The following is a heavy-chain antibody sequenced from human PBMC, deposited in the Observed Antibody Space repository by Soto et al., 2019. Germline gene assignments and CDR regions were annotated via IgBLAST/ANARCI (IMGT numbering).Heavy chain of an antibody. J-gene: IGHJ4*02. CDR3: ARGGARWPGYFDS. V-gene: IGHV4-34*01. CDR2: IHHSGST. D-gene: IGHD2-15*01. CDR1: GGSFDGYY. Sequence: TLSLTCALYGGSFDGYYWSWIRQSPGKGLEWIGEIHHSGSTKYNPSLKSRVSLSVDTSTKQFSLKMTSMTAADTAVYYCARGGARWPGYFDSWGQGALVTVSS.